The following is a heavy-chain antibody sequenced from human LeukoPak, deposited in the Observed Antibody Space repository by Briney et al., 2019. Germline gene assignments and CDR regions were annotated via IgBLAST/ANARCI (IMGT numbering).Heavy chain of an antibody. D-gene: IGHD6-6*01. J-gene: IGHJ5*02. Sequence: GGSLRLSCAASGFTFRSYAVSCVRQAPGKGLEWVSAISGSGGSTYYANSVKGRSTISRDNSKNTLYLQMNSLRAEDTAVYYCAKDHERIAARKFDPWGQGTLVTVSS. CDR1: GFTFRSYA. V-gene: IGHV3-23*01. CDR2: ISGSGGST. CDR3: AKDHERIAARKFDP.